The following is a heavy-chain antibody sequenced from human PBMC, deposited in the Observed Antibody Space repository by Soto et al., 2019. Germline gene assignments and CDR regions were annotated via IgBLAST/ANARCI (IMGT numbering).Heavy chain of an antibody. D-gene: IGHD5-18*01. CDR3: ARELRPPEYSYGYYYYYYGMDV. Sequence: NPGGSLRLSCAASGFTFSSYSMNWVRQAPGKGLEWVSSISSSSSYIYYADSVKGRFTISRDNAKNSLYLQMNSLRAEDTAVYYCARELRPPEYSYGYYYYYYGMDVWGQGTTVTVSS. J-gene: IGHJ6*02. CDR2: ISSSSSYI. V-gene: IGHV3-21*01. CDR1: GFTFSSYS.